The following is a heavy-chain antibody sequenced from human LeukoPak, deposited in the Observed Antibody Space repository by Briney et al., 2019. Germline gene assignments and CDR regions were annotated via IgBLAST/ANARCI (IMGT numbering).Heavy chain of an antibody. J-gene: IGHJ5*02. V-gene: IGHV1-8*01. CDR1: GYTFTSYD. D-gene: IGHD3-3*01. CDR2: MNTNSGNT. Sequence: ASVKVSCKASGYTFTSYDINWVRQGTGQGLEWMGWMNTNSGNTGYAQKFKRRVTMTSNTSISTAYMELSSLRSEDTAVYYCARASFYDFWSGYYRTEFDHWGQGTLVTVSS. CDR3: ARASFYDFWSGYYRTEFDH.